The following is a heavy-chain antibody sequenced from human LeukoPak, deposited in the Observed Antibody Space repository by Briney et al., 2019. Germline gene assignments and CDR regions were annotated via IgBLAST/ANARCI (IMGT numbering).Heavy chain of an antibody. CDR3: ARDAYYYDSSGYPGGY. Sequence: SETLSLTCTVSGGSISSSSYYWGWIRQPPGKGLEWIGRFYTSGSTNYNPSLKSRVTMSVDTSKNQFSLKLSSVTAADTAVYYCARDAYYYDSSGYPGGYWGQGTLVTVSS. D-gene: IGHD3-22*01. V-gene: IGHV4-39*07. CDR2: FYTSGST. J-gene: IGHJ4*02. CDR1: GGSISSSSYY.